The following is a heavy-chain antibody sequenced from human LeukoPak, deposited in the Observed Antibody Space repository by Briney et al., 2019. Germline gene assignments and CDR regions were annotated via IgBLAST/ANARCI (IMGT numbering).Heavy chain of an antibody. Sequence: PGRSLRLSCAASGFTFSSYGMHWVHQAPGKGLEWVAVIWYDGSNKYYADSVKGRFTISRDNSKNTLYLQMNSLRAEDTAVYYCAKDRVAVAGKGKNYFDYWGQGTLVTVSS. D-gene: IGHD6-19*01. J-gene: IGHJ4*02. CDR3: AKDRVAVAGKGKNYFDY. V-gene: IGHV3-33*06. CDR2: IWYDGSNK. CDR1: GFTFSSYG.